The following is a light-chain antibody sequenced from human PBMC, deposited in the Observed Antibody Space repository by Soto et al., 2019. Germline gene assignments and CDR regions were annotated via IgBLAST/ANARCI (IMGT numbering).Light chain of an antibody. CDR1: QSVSSN. CDR3: QQYNSWPAFT. V-gene: IGKV3-15*01. CDR2: GAS. J-gene: IGKJ3*01. Sequence: EIVMTQSPATLSVSPGERATLSCRASQSVSSNLAWYQQKPGQAPRLLIYGASTRATGSPARFSGSGSGTEFTLTISSLQSEDFAVYYCQQYNSWPAFTVGPGTKVDIK.